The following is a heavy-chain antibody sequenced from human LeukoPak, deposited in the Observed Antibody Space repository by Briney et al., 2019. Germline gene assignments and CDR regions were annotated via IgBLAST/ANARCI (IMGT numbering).Heavy chain of an antibody. J-gene: IGHJ5*02. D-gene: IGHD2-2*02. V-gene: IGHV1-69*04. CDR3: VREGGPGISCYTCWFDP. CDR2: IIPILGIA. CDR1: GGTFSSYA. Sequence: GASVKVSCKASGGTFSSYAISWVRQAPGQGLEWMGRIIPILGIANYAQKFQGRVTITADKSTSTAYMELSSLRSDDTAVYFCVREGGPGISCYTCWFDPWGQGTLVTVSS.